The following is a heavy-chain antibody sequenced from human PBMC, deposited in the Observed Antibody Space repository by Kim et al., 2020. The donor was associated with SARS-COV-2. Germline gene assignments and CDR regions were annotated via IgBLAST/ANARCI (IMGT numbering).Heavy chain of an antibody. CDR3: ARDLKATANWEFDY. CDR1: GYTFSDNI. D-gene: IGHD1-1*01. Sequence: APVKVSCKASGYTFSDNIIHWVRQAPGHGLEWLGWMYSKTGDTKYTQRFQGRVTLTRDMSINTAYMELSGLRSDDTAIYYCARDLKATANWEFDYWGQGTLVTVSS. CDR2: MYSKTGDT. J-gene: IGHJ4*02. V-gene: IGHV1-2*02.